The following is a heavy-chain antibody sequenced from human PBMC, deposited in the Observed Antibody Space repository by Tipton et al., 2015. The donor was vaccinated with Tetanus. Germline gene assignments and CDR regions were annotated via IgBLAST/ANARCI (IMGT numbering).Heavy chain of an antibody. V-gene: IGHV4-59*01. CDR3: ARAVPAAKSFDY. Sequence: TLSLTCTVSGGSISSYYWSWIRQPPGKGLEWIGYIYYSGSTNYNPSLKSRVTISVDTSKNQFSRKLSSVTAADTAVYYCARAVPAAKSFDYWGQGTLVTVSS. CDR2: IYYSGST. CDR1: GGSISSYY. D-gene: IGHD2-2*01. J-gene: IGHJ4*02.